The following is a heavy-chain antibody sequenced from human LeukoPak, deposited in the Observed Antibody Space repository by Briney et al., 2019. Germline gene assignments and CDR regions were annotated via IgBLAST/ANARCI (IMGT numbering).Heavy chain of an antibody. CDR2: IIPILGIA. V-gene: IGHV1-69*04. J-gene: IGHJ5*02. CDR1: GGTFSSYA. CDR3: ARSLANYYDSSGYYPREYNWFDP. D-gene: IGHD3-22*01. Sequence: ASVKVSCKASGGTFSSYAISWVRQAPGQGLEWMGRIIPILGIANYAQKFQGRVTITADKSTSTAYMELSCLRSEDTAVYYCARSLANYYDSSGYYPREYNWFDPWGQGTLVTVSS.